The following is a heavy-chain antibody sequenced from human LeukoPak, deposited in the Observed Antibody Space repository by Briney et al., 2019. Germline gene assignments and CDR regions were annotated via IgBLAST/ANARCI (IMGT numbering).Heavy chain of an antibody. Sequence: GGSLRLSCAASGFTFSNYWMNWVRQAPGKGLEWVSSISSSTSGHIYYADSVKGRFTISRDNAKNSLYLQMNSLRADDTAVYYCARVLSALRFPATDYWGQGTLVTVSS. D-gene: IGHD3-10*01. J-gene: IGHJ4*02. CDR1: GFTFSNYW. CDR3: ARVLSALRFPATDY. CDR2: ISSSTSGHI. V-gene: IGHV3-21*01.